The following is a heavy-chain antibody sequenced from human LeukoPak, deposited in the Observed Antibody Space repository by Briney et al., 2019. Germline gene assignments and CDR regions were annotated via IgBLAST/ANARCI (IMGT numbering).Heavy chain of an antibody. J-gene: IGHJ5*02. CDR2: INYSGTT. D-gene: IGHD1-26*01. CDR3: ARLTRGRWFDP. V-gene: IGHV4-61*05. Sequence: SETLSLTCTVSGGSISSSSYYWGWIRQPPGKGLEWIGHINYSGTTNYNPALKSRVTISVDTSKNQFSLKVSSVTAADTAVYYCARLTRGRWFDPWGQGTLVTVSS. CDR1: GGSISSSSYY.